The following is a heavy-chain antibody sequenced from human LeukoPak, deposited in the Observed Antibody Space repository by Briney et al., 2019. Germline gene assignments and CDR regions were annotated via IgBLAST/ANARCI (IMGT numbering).Heavy chain of an antibody. D-gene: IGHD3-9*01. J-gene: IGHJ4*02. CDR1: GFTFSNYA. Sequence: GGSLRLSCAASGFTFSNYAIHWVRQAPGKGLEWVAVISHDGSNKYYADSVKGRFTISRDNSKNTLYLQMNSLRAEDTAVYYCAKDSTRYYGVLTVNLREKGALDYWGQGTLVTVSS. V-gene: IGHV3-30*04. CDR2: ISHDGSNK. CDR3: AKDSTRYYGVLTVNLREKGALDY.